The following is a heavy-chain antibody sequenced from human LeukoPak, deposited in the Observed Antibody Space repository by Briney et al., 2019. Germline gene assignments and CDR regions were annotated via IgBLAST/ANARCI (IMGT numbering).Heavy chain of an antibody. D-gene: IGHD3-16*01. CDR3: AGEGGVFDY. Sequence: ASVKVSCKASGYTFSSYGISWVRRAPGQGLEWMGWISADNGNTNYVQKFQGRVTMTTDTSTSTAYMELRSLRSDDTAVYYCAGEGGVFDYWGQGTLVTVSS. CDR1: GYTFSSYG. V-gene: IGHV1-18*01. CDR2: ISADNGNT. J-gene: IGHJ4*02.